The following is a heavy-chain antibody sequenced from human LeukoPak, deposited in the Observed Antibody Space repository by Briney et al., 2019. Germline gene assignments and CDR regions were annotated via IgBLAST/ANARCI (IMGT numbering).Heavy chain of an antibody. CDR2: ISAYNGNT. CDR1: GYMLSELS. J-gene: IGHJ4*02. V-gene: IGHV1-18*01. Sequence: ASVKVSCKVSGYMLSELSMHWVRQAPGQGLEWMGWISAYNGNTNYAQKLQGRVTMTTDTSTSTAYMELRSLRSDDTAVYYCARGSYSADYWGQGTLVTVSS. CDR3: ARGSYSADY. D-gene: IGHD1-26*01.